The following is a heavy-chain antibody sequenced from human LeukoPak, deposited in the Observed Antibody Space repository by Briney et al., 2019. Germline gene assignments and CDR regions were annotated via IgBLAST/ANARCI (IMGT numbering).Heavy chain of an antibody. CDR1: GGSISSTNYY. J-gene: IGHJ6*03. CDR3: ARIGGSFYFYYYMDV. Sequence: NPSETLSLTCTVSGGSISSTNYYWGWIRQPPGKGLEWIGSIYYSGSTYYNPSLKIRVTISVDTSKNQFSLRLSSVTAADTALYYCARIGGSFYFYYYMDVWGKGTTVTVSS. D-gene: IGHD2/OR15-2a*01. CDR2: IYYSGST. V-gene: IGHV4-39*07.